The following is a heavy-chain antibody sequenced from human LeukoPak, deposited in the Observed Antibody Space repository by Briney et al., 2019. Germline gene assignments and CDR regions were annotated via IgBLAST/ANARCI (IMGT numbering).Heavy chain of an antibody. D-gene: IGHD3-10*01. CDR1: GGSISSYY. Sequence: SETLSLTCTVSGGSISSYYWSWIRQSAGKGLEWIGRIYTSGSTNYNPSLKSRVTISVDKSKNQFSLKLSSVTAADTAVYYCASIYYYGSGSYYDWGQGTLVTVSS. CDR3: ASIYYYGSGSYYD. CDR2: IYTSGST. J-gene: IGHJ4*02. V-gene: IGHV4-4*07.